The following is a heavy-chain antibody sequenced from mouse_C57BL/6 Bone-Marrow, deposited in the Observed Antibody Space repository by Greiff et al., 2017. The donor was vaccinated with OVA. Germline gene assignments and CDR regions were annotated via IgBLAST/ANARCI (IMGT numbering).Heavy chain of an antibody. CDR1: GFTFSSYG. J-gene: IGHJ3*01. Sequence: EVKLMASGRDLVKPGGSLQLSCAASGFTFSSYGLSWVRQTLDTRLEWVATISSGGSYTYYPDSVKGRFTISRDNAKNTLYRQMSSLKSEDTAMYYCARQTALAWFAYWGQGTLVTVSA. CDR2: ISSGGSYT. V-gene: IGHV5-6*01. CDR3: ARQTALAWFAY. D-gene: IGHD3-1*01.